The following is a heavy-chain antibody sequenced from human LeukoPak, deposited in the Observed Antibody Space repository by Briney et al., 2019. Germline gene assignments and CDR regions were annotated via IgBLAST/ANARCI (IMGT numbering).Heavy chain of an antibody. Sequence: GGSLRLSCAGSGFSLNSYWMSWVRQPPGRGLEWVGNIKEDGSDKYYVNSVMGRFTISRDNTKNSLYLQMNNLRAEDTAIYYCARDREGVPAAWGQGTLVTVSS. J-gene: IGHJ5*02. V-gene: IGHV3-7*03. CDR1: GFSLNSYW. CDR3: ARDREGVPAA. CDR2: IKEDGSDK. D-gene: IGHD2-2*01.